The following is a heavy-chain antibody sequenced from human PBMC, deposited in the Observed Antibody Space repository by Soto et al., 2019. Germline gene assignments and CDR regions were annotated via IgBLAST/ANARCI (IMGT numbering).Heavy chain of an antibody. V-gene: IGHV3-53*01. J-gene: IGHJ4*02. CDR2: LYSGGQT. CDR1: GFNFDNSY. CDR3: SKNNVAPAFVGFEY. D-gene: IGHD2-2*01. Sequence: GGSLRLSCAVSGFNFDNSYMSWVCQAPGKGLEWVSILYSGGQTYYTESVRGRFTISRDISKNTLDLQMNRLTADDTAVYYCSKNNVAPAFVGFEYWGQGTLVTVSS.